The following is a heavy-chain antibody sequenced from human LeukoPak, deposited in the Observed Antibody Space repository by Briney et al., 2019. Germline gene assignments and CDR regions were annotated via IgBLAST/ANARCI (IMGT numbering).Heavy chain of an antibody. CDR1: GYTFTSYG. Sequence: ASVKVSCKASGYTFTSYGISWVRQAPGQGLEWMEWINPNSGGTNYAQKFQGRVTMTRDTSISTAYMELSRLRSDDTAVYYCARERIDSSGYYPIDYWGQGTLVTVSS. CDR3: ARERIDSSGYYPIDY. J-gene: IGHJ4*02. D-gene: IGHD3-22*01. CDR2: INPNSGGT. V-gene: IGHV1-2*02.